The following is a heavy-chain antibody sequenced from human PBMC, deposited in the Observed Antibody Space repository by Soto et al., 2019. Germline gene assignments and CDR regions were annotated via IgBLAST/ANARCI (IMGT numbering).Heavy chain of an antibody. J-gene: IGHJ4*02. D-gene: IGHD5-12*01. V-gene: IGHV1-69*13. CDR1: GGSFRTSA. CDR2: IMPVFPTP. CDR3: ARVSGYYLPDY. Sequence: SVKVSCKTSGGSFRTSAISWVRQAPGQGLEWMGGIMPVFPTPDYAQKFQGRVTITADESTSTAYMELSSLRSEDTAVYYCARVSGYYLPDYWGQGTLVTVSS.